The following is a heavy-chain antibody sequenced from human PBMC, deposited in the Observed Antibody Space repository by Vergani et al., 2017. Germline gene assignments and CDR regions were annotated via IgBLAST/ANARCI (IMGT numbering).Heavy chain of an antibody. Sequence: EVQLVETGGGLIQPGGSLRLSCAASGFTVSSNYMSWVRQAPGKGLEWVSVIYSGGSTYYADSVKGRFTISRDNSKNTLYLQMNSLRAEDTAVYYCAKDLEYGVVTAIASFDYWGQGTLVTVSS. CDR3: AKDLEYGVVTAIASFDY. CDR2: IYSGGST. V-gene: IGHV3-53*05. J-gene: IGHJ4*02. D-gene: IGHD2-21*02. CDR1: GFTVSSNY.